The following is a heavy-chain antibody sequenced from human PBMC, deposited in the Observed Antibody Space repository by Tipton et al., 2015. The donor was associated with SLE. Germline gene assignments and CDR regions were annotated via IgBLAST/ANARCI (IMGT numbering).Heavy chain of an antibody. J-gene: IGHJ6*03. CDR2: INHSGST. D-gene: IGHD3/OR15-3a*01. CDR1: GGSISGYY. Sequence: LRLSCTVSGGSISGYYWSWIRQPPGKGLEWIGEINHSGSTNYNPSLKSRVAIAVDTSKNQFSLKLSSVTAADTAVYYCAKAPGLERDYYYYYYMDVWGKGTTVTVSS. CDR3: AKAPGLERDYYYYYYMDV. V-gene: IGHV4-34*01.